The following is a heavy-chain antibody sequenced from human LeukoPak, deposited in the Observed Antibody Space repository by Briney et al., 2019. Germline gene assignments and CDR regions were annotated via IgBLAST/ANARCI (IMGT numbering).Heavy chain of an antibody. J-gene: IGHJ6*02. CDR2: IYYNANT. Sequence: SETLSLTCTVSGGSISSSIYYWGWIRQPPGKGLEWIGSIYYNANTYYNPSLKSRITISVDTSKNQFSLRLSSVTAADTAVYYCAREGSAYGMDVWGQGTTVTVSS. CDR1: GGSISSSIYY. D-gene: IGHD2-15*01. CDR3: AREGSAYGMDV. V-gene: IGHV4-39*07.